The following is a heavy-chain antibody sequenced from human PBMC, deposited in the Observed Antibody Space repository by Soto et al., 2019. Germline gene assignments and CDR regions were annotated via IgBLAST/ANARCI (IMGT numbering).Heavy chain of an antibody. Sequence: PSETLSLTCTVSGGSISSYYWSWIRQPPGKGLEWIGYIYYSGSTNYNPSLKSRVTISVDTSKNQFSLKLSSVTAADTAVYYCARGSITIFGVATYGMDVWGQGTTVTVSS. J-gene: IGHJ6*02. V-gene: IGHV4-59*01. D-gene: IGHD3-3*01. CDR3: ARGSITIFGVATYGMDV. CDR1: GGSISSYY. CDR2: IYYSGST.